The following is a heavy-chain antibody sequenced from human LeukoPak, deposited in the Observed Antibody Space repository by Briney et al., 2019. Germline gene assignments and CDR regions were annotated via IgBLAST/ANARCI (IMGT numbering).Heavy chain of an antibody. D-gene: IGHD3-16*02. CDR1: GGSFSGYY. J-gene: IGHJ4*02. V-gene: IGHV4-34*01. CDR3: ARGIPGRSIDY. Sequence: SETLSLTCAVYGGSFSGYYWSWIGQPPGKGLEWIGEINHSGSTNYNPSLKSRVTISVDTSKNQFSLRLTSVTAADTAVYYCARGIPGRSIDYWGQGTLVTVSS. CDR2: INHSGST.